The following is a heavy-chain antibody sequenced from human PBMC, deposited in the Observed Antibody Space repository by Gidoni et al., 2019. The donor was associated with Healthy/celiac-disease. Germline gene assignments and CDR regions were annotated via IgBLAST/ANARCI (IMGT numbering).Heavy chain of an antibody. V-gene: IGHV4-4*02. Sequence: QVQLQESGPGLVKPSGTLSLTCAVSGGSISSSHWWSWVRQPPGKGLEWIGEIYHSGSTNYNPSLKSRVTISVDKSKNQFSLKLSSVTAADTAVYYCASGYYGSGSTNYYYYGMDVWGQGTTVTVSS. D-gene: IGHD3-10*01. CDR3: ASGYYGSGSTNYYYYGMDV. CDR1: GGSISSSHW. J-gene: IGHJ6*02. CDR2: IYHSGST.